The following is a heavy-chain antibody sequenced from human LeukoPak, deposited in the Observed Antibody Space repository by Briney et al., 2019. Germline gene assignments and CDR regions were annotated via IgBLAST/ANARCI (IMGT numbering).Heavy chain of an antibody. CDR2: IYYSGNT. CDR3: ATRSIVVVVTAAPGFDP. V-gene: IGHV4-39*01. CDR1: GDSITSSNYY. Sequence: PSETLSLTCTVSGDSITSSNYYWGWIRQPPGKGLEWIASIYYSGNTHYNPSLKSRVTISVDTSKNQFSLKLSSVTAADTAVYYCATRSIVVVVTAAPGFDPWGQGTLVTVSS. J-gene: IGHJ5*02. D-gene: IGHD2-15*01.